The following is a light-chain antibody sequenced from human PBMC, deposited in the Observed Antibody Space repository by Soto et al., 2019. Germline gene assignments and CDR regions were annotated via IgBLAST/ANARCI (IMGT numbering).Light chain of an antibody. CDR2: GVS. J-gene: IGKJ1*01. Sequence: EIVLTQSPGTLSLSPGEEATLACRASQTISSNFLAWYQQKPGQPPRLLIYGVSIRATGIPDRFSGSGSGTDFTLTISGLEPEDFAVYYCQQCGSSPWTFGQGTKV. V-gene: IGKV3-20*01. CDR3: QQCGSSPWT. CDR1: QTISSNF.